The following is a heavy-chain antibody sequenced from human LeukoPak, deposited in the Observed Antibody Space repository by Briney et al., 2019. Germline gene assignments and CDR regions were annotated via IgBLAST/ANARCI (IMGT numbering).Heavy chain of an antibody. Sequence: SQTLSLTCTVSGGSISSGGYYWSWIRQHPGKGLEWIGYIYYSGSTNYNPSLKSRVTISVDTSKNQFSLKLSSVTAADTAVYYCARGRGYSYGYWSNWFDPWGQGTLVTVSS. V-gene: IGHV4-61*08. CDR3: ARGRGYSYGYWSNWFDP. J-gene: IGHJ5*02. CDR2: IYYSGST. D-gene: IGHD5-18*01. CDR1: GGSISSGGYY.